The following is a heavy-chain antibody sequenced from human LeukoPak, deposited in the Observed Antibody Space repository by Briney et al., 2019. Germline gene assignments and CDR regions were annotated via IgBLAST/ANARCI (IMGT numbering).Heavy chain of an antibody. CDR2: INPNSGGT. J-gene: IGHJ4*02. D-gene: IGHD5-12*01. CDR1: GYTFTGYY. V-gene: IGHV1-2*06. CDR3: ARGGGRSGYMFDY. Sequence: GASVKVSCKASGYTFTGYYMHLVRQAPGQGLEWMGRINPNSGGTNYAQKFQGRVTMTRDTSIGTAYMELSRLRSDDTAVYYCARGGGRSGYMFDYWGQGTLVTVSS.